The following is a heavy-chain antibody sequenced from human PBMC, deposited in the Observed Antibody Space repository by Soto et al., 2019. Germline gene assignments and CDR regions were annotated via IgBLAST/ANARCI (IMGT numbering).Heavy chain of an antibody. J-gene: IGHJ4*02. D-gene: IGHD2-21*02. CDR3: ARSIVVVTALDY. V-gene: IGHV1-3*05. CDR2: INAGNGNT. Sequence: QVQLVQSGAEEKKPGASVKVSCKASGYTFTIDAMHWVRQAPGQRLEWMGWINAGNGNTKYSQKFQGRVTITRDTSASTAYMELSSLRSEDTAVYYCARSIVVVTALDYWGQGTLVTVSS. CDR1: GYTFTIDA.